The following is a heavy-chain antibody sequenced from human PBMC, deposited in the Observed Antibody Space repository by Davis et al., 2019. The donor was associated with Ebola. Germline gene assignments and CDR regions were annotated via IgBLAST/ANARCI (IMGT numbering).Heavy chain of an antibody. CDR1: GGSISSYY. J-gene: IGHJ6*02. CDR3: ARGSEIYYYYGMDV. CDR2: IYYSGST. V-gene: IGHV4-59*01. Sequence: GSLRLSCTVSGGSISSYYWSWIRQPPGKGLEWIGYIYYSGSTNYNPSLKSRVTTSVDTSKNQFSLKLSSVTAADTAVYYCARGSEIYYYYGMDVWGQGTTVTVSS.